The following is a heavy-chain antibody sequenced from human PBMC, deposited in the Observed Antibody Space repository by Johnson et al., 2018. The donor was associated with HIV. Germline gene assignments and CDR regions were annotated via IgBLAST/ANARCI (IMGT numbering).Heavy chain of an antibody. CDR3: TTRLNSGTYWGNYDFDV. CDR2: IKREVDGGTT. Sequence: VQLVESGGGLVTPGGSLRISCSGSGLTLRNAWMTWVRQAPGKGLEWVGHIKREVDGGTTAYTAPVNGRFTILRDDSKNILYLQMNNLKAEDTALYYCTTRLNSGTYWGNYDFDVWGQGTMVTVSS. CDR1: GLTLRNAW. V-gene: IGHV3-15*01. J-gene: IGHJ3*01. D-gene: IGHD1-26*01.